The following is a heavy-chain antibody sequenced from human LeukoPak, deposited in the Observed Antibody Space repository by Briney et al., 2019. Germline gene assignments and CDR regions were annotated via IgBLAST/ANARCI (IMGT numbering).Heavy chain of an antibody. Sequence: GASVKVSCKASGYTFTAYYIHWVRQAPGQGLEWMGWINPNTGGTNFAQRFQGRVTMTRDTPINTAYVELSSLRSDDTAMYYCAREGAPQLSSYFDHWGQGTLVTVSS. CDR1: GYTFTAYY. CDR2: INPNTGGT. J-gene: IGHJ4*02. D-gene: IGHD1-1*01. CDR3: AREGAPQLSSYFDH. V-gene: IGHV1-2*02.